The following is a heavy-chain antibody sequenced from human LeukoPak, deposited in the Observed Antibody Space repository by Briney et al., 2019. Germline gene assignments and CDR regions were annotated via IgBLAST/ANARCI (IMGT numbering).Heavy chain of an antibody. D-gene: IGHD4-17*01. CDR2: ISGSGGST. V-gene: IGHV3-23*01. J-gene: IGHJ3*02. CDR3: AKDLSYGDYEGDAFDI. CDR1: GFTFSSYA. Sequence: GGSLRLSCAASGFTFSSYAMSWVRQAPGKGLEWVSAISGSGGSTYYADSVKGRFTISRDNSKNTLYLQMNSLRAEDTAVYCCAKDLSYGDYEGDAFDIWGQGTMVTVSS.